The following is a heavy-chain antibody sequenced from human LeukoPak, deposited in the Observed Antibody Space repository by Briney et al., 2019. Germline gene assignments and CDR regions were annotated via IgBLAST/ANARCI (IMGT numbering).Heavy chain of an antibody. Sequence: GGSLRLSCAASGFTVSSNYMSWVRQAPGRGLERVSVIYSGGSTYYADSVKGRFTISRDNSKNTLYLQMNSLRAEDTAVYYCARERIAAAGTYYFDYWGQGTLVTVSS. CDR1: GFTVSSNY. CDR3: ARERIAAAGTYYFDY. CDR2: IYSGGST. D-gene: IGHD6-13*01. V-gene: IGHV3-53*01. J-gene: IGHJ4*02.